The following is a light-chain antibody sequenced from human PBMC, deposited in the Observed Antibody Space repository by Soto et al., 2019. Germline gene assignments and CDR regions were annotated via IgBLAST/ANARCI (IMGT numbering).Light chain of an antibody. CDR2: GAS. V-gene: IGKV3-15*01. CDR3: HQRQSWPRT. CDR1: QSVSSN. Sequence: EIVMTQSPATLSVSPGERATLSCRASQSVSSNLAWYQQKPGQAPRLLIYGASTRATGIPARFSGSGSGTEFTLTISSLQSEDFAIYYCHQRQSWPRTFGQGTKVDNK. J-gene: IGKJ1*01.